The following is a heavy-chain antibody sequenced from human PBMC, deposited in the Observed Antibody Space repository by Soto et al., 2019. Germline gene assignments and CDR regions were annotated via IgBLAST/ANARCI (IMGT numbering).Heavy chain of an antibody. V-gene: IGHV4-39*02. CDR3: AREQAQAQVVAARTYYFDY. Sequence: QLQLQESGPGLVKPSETLSLTCTVSGGSISSSSYYWGWIRQPPGKGLEWIGSIYYSGSTYYNPSLKSRVTISVDTSKNQFSLKLSSVTAADTAVYYCAREQAQAQVVAARTYYFDYWGQGTLVTVSS. CDR1: GGSISSSSYY. J-gene: IGHJ4*02. D-gene: IGHD2-15*01. CDR2: IYYSGST.